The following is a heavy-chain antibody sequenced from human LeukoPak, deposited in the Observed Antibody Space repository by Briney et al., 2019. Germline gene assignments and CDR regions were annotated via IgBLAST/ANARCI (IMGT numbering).Heavy chain of an antibody. CDR3: ARALPGAATAHNWFDP. J-gene: IGHJ5*02. D-gene: IGHD6-13*01. Sequence: ASVKVSCKASGYTFTIYGISWVRQAPGQGLEWMGWISGFNGATNYAQKFQGRVTMTIDTSTNTTYMDLRTVTSDDTAIYYCARALPGAATAHNWFDPWGQGTLVTVSS. V-gene: IGHV1-18*01. CDR1: GYTFTIYG. CDR2: ISGFNGAT.